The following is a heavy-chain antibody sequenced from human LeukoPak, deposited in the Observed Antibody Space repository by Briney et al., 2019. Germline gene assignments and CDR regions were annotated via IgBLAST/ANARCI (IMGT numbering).Heavy chain of an antibody. J-gene: IGHJ4*02. CDR1: GFSFSEYT. D-gene: IGHD4-23*01. V-gene: IGHV3-64*01. CDR3: ARATNSYGRNCVF. Sequence: GGSLRLSCVASGFSFSEYTMHRVRQAPGKGLEYVSAISSYGDNTCYANSVKGRFTISRDNSKNTLYLQMGSLRVDDMAVYYCARATNSYGRNCVFWGQRTLVTVSS. CDR2: ISSYGDNT.